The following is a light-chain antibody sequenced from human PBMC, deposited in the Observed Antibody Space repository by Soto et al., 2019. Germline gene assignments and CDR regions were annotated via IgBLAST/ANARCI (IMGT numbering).Light chain of an antibody. J-gene: IGLJ2*01. Sequence: QSVLTQPPSVSGAPWQRVTISCTGSSSNIGAGYDVHWYQQLPGTAPKLLIYGNSNRPSGVPDRFSGSKSGTSASLAITGLQAEDEADYYCQSYDSSLRSVFGGGTKVTVL. CDR1: SSNIGAGYD. V-gene: IGLV1-40*01. CDR3: QSYDSSLRSV. CDR2: GNS.